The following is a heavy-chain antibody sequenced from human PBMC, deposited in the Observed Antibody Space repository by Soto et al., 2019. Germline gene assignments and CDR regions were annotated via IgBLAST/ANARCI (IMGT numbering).Heavy chain of an antibody. D-gene: IGHD2-2*02. CDR2: IYYSGRT. CDR1: GGSISSYY. V-gene: IGHV4-59*01. CDR3: ARGYCSSTICYIWDNWFDP. Sequence: QVQLQESGPGLVKPSETLALTCTVSGGSISSYYWSWIRQPPGKGLEWMGYIYYSGRTNYNPSLKSRFTISVDTAKNQFSLKLSAVTAADTAVYDCARGYCSSTICYIWDNWFDPWGQGTLVTVSS. J-gene: IGHJ5*02.